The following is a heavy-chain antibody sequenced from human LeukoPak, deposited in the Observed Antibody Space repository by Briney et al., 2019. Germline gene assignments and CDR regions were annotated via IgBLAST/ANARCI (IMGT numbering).Heavy chain of an antibody. CDR2: IHDSGIT. CDR3: ARHDSRGGSLDI. V-gene: IGHV4-61*01. Sequence: SETLSLTCIVSGGAVTSGSYYWSWIRQPPGKGLEWIAYIHDSGITSDNPSLKSRVTISLDTSKNQCSLKLSSVTAADTALYYCARHDSRGGSLDIWGPGTMVTVSS. J-gene: IGHJ3*02. D-gene: IGHD2-15*01. CDR1: GGAVTSGSYY.